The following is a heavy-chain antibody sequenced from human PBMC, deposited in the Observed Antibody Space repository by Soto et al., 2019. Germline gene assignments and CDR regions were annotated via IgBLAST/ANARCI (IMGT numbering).Heavy chain of an antibody. CDR3: ARWNYAFEL. Sequence: EVQVVESGGGLVQPGGSLRLSCEASGLTFSIYRMTWVRRAPGKGLECVANINQDGSQKDYVDSVTGRFTVSRDNAKNSLYLQMNSLRAEDTAVYYCARWNYAFELWGRGTLVTVSS. CDR2: INQDGSQK. D-gene: IGHD1-7*01. J-gene: IGHJ2*01. CDR1: GLTFSIYR. V-gene: IGHV3-7*01.